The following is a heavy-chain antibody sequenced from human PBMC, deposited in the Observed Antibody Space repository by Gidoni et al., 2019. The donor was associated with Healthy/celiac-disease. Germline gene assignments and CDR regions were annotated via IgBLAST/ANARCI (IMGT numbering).Heavy chain of an antibody. CDR2: IYYSGST. Sequence: QLQLQESRPGLVKPSETLSLTCTVSGGSIRSSSYYWGWIRQPPGKGLEWIGSIYYSGSTYYNPSLKSRVTISVDTSKNQFSLKLSSVTAADTAVYYCARGGDSSGWARGAFDIWGQGTMVTVSS. CDR3: ARGGDSSGWARGAFDI. CDR1: GGSIRSSSYY. V-gene: IGHV4-39*07. J-gene: IGHJ3*02. D-gene: IGHD6-19*01.